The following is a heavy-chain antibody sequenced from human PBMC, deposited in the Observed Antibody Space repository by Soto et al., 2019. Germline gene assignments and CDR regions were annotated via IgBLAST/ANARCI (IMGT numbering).Heavy chain of an antibody. J-gene: IGHJ4*02. D-gene: IGHD6-13*01. CDR1: GYTFTGYY. V-gene: IGHV1-2*04. CDR3: ARGVPAYSSSWGGYDY. Sequence: QVQLVQSGAEVKKPGASVKVSCKASGYTFTGYYMHWVRQAPGQGLEWMGWVNPNSGGTNYSQKFQGWVTMTRDTSISTAYMELSRLRSDDTAVYYCARGVPAYSSSWGGYDYWGQGTLVTVSS. CDR2: VNPNSGGT.